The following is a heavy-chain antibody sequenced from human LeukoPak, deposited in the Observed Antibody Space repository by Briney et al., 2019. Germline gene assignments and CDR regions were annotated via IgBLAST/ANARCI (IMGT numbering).Heavy chain of an antibody. V-gene: IGHV4-34*01. CDR1: GASFSGHY. D-gene: IGHD3-16*01. Sequence: TSETLSLTCAVYGASFSGHYWTWIRKPPGQGQQLKGEVNDRGSTNYNLSLKSRLTISEDKSKKQFSLRLPSVTAADTAVYYCARGVVSGRFGDYYYYMDVWGKGTTVTVSS. CDR3: ARGVVSGRFGDYYYYMDV. J-gene: IGHJ6*03. CDR2: VNDRGST.